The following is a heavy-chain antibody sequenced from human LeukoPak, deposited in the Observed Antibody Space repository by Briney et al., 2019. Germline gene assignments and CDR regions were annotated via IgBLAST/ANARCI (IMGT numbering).Heavy chain of an antibody. CDR2: MYHSGST. Sequence: SETLSLTCTVSGVSISSYYWSWIRQPPGKGLEWIGSMYHSGSTYYNPPLKSRVTISEDTSKNQFSLKLRSVTAADTAVYYCARGPRFGELLWHWFDPWGQGTLVTVSS. J-gene: IGHJ5*02. D-gene: IGHD3-10*01. V-gene: IGHV4-38-2*02. CDR3: ARGPRFGELLWHWFDP. CDR1: GVSISSYY.